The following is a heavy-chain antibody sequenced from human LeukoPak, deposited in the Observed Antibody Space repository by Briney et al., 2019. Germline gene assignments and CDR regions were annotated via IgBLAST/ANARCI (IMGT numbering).Heavy chain of an antibody. CDR3: ARRYYDILTGYYDY. CDR1: GYTFTSYG. D-gene: IGHD3-9*01. Sequence: GSVKVSCKASGYTFTSYGISWVRQAPGQGLEWMGWISAYNGNTNYAQKLQGRVTMTTDTSTSTAYMELRSLRSDDTAVYYCARRYYDILTGYYDYWGQGTLVTVSS. CDR2: ISAYNGNT. V-gene: IGHV1-18*04. J-gene: IGHJ4*02.